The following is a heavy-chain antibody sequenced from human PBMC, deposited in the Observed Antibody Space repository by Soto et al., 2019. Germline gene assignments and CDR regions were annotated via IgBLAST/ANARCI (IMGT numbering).Heavy chain of an antibody. D-gene: IGHD6-19*01. V-gene: IGHV3-74*01. Sequence: GGSLRLSCAASGFTFSSYWMHWVRQAPGKGLVWVSRINSDGSSTSYADSVKGRFTISRDNAKNTLYLQMNSLRAEDTAVYYCARGAGGYYYGMDVWGQGTTVTVSS. CDR3: ARGAGGYYYGMDV. J-gene: IGHJ6*02. CDR1: GFTFSSYW. CDR2: INSDGSST.